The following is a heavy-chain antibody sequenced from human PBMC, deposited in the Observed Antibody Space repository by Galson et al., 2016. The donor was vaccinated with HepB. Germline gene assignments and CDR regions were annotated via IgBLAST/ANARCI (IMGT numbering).Heavy chain of an antibody. J-gene: IGHJ4*02. CDR1: GDSISRDTW. V-gene: IGHV4-4*02. Sequence: SETLSPTCAVSGDSISRDTWWSWVRQPPGKGREWIGALYHTGRTNYNPSLKNRATISLDKSRNQFSLRLTSVTAADTAGYYCVGGTLASGWPYWGQGNLVRVSS. CDR2: LYHTGRT. D-gene: IGHD4-23*01. CDR3: VGGTLASGWPY.